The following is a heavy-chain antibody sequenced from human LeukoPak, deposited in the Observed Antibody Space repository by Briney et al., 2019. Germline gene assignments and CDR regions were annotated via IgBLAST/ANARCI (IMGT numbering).Heavy chain of an antibody. D-gene: IGHD7-27*01. CDR3: AREEIIGEFDY. CDR1: GGSISSYY. CDR2: IHYSGST. Sequence: SETLSVICTVSGGSISSYYWSWIRQPPGKGLEWIGYIHYSGSTNYNPSLKSRVTISVDTSRNQFSLKLSSVTAADTAVYYCAREEIIGEFDYWGQGTLVTVSS. J-gene: IGHJ4*02. V-gene: IGHV4-59*01.